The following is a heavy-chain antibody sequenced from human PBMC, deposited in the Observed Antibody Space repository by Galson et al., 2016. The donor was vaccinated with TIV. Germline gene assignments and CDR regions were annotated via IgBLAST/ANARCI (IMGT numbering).Heavy chain of an antibody. CDR3: AKDRYTSFDTHYSYYGLDV. CDR2: IIPMFGTA. D-gene: IGHD3-16*02. J-gene: IGHJ6*02. V-gene: IGHV1-69*13. CDR1: GGTFSSYV. Sequence: SVKVSCKASGGTFSSYVIKWVRQAPGQGLEWMGEIIPMFGTANYAQKFQGRVTITADESTSTAYLELSSLRSEDTAVYYCAKDRYTSFDTHYSYYGLDVSGQGTTVIVSS.